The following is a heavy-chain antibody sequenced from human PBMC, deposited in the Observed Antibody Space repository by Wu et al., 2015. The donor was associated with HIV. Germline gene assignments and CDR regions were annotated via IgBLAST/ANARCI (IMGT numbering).Heavy chain of an antibody. J-gene: IGHJ1*01. Sequence: QVQLVQSGAETKKPGASVTVSCKTSGYTFTAYDINWVRRAPGQGLEWVGRMEPKSGSAGQAQKFQGRVRLTRDSSTRTAYMELTSLESDDTAVYYCTRAGLYFDRGAQQQYHQHWGQGTLVIVSS. CDR2: MEPKSGSA. CDR3: TRAGLYFDRGAQQQYHQH. D-gene: IGHD3-9*01. V-gene: IGHV1-8*01. CDR1: GYTFTAYD.